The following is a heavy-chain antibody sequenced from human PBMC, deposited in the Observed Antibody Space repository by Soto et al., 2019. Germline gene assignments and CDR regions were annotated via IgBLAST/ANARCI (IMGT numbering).Heavy chain of an antibody. V-gene: IGHV3-74*01. CDR2: ASPDGTTT. Sequence: SLRLSCAASGFTFSGFCMHWVRQAPGKGLVWVSRASPDGTTTSYADSVKGRFTISRDNAKNTLYMQMNGLRAEDTAVYYCTRHGPGDYFLFDPWGQGTLVTVSS. D-gene: IGHD4-17*01. CDR1: GFTFSGFC. CDR3: TRHGPGDYFLFDP. J-gene: IGHJ5*02.